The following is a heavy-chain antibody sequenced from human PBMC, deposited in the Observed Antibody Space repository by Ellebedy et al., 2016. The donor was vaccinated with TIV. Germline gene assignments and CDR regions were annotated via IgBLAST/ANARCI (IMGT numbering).Heavy chain of an antibody. CDR3: ASRGVAVQGADY. V-gene: IGHV3-74*01. Sequence: GESLKISCAASGFTFSSYWMHWVRQAPGKGLVLVSLINSDGSRTTYADSVKGRFTISRDNAKNTLYLQMNSLRAEDTAVYYCASRGVAVQGADYWGQGTLVTVSS. D-gene: IGHD3-10*01. CDR1: GFTFSSYW. J-gene: IGHJ4*02. CDR2: INSDGSRT.